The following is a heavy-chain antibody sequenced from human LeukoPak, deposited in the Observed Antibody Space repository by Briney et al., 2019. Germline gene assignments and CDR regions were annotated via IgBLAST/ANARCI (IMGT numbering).Heavy chain of an antibody. Sequence: GGSLRFSCAASGNYWMHWVRQAPGKGLVWVSHINSDGSWTSYADSVKGRFTISKDNAKNTVYLQMNNLRAEDTAVYYCVSFYETYWGRGTLVTVSS. CDR3: VSFYETY. V-gene: IGHV3-74*01. J-gene: IGHJ4*02. D-gene: IGHD2-2*01. CDR2: INSDGSWT. CDR1: GNYW.